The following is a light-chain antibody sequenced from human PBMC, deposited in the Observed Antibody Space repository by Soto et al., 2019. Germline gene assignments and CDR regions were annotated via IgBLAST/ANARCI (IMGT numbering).Light chain of an antibody. CDR1: QSVTSSY. Sequence: ELVLTQSPGTLSLSPGERATLSCRASQSVTSSYLAWYHQKPGQAPRLLIYDASNMATGIPDRFSGSGSGTDFTLTISRLEPEDFAVDYCQQYCSSPRTFGQGTKVEVK. CDR2: DAS. V-gene: IGKV3-20*01. J-gene: IGKJ1*01. CDR3: QQYCSSPRT.